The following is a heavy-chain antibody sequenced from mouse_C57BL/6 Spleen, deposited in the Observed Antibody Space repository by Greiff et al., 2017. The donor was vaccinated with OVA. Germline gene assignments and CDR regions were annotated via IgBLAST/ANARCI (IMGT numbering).Heavy chain of an antibody. Sequence: QVQLKESGPELVKPGASVKISCKASGYTFTDYYINWVKQRPGQGLEWIGWIFPGRGSTYYNEKFKGQATLTVDKSSSTAYMLISSLTSEDSAVYFCARGGDDGYYPFAYWGQGTLVTVSA. CDR1: GYTFTDYY. D-gene: IGHD2-3*01. J-gene: IGHJ3*01. CDR2: IFPGRGST. V-gene: IGHV1-75*01. CDR3: ARGGDDGYYPFAY.